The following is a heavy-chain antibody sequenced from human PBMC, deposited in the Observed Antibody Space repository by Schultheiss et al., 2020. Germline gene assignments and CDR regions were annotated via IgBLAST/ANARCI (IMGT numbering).Heavy chain of an antibody. Sequence: GGSLRLSCAASGFTFSDHHMHWVRQAPGKGLEWVAVIWYDGSNKYYADSVKGRFTISRDNSKNTLYLQMNSLRAEDTAVYYCASLGAEDGYWGQGTLVTVSS. CDR2: IWYDGSNK. D-gene: IGHD3-16*01. CDR1: GFTFSDHH. V-gene: IGHV3-33*08. J-gene: IGHJ4*02. CDR3: ASLGAEDGY.